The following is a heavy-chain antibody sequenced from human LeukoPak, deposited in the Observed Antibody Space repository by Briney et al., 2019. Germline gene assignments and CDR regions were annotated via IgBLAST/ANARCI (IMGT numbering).Heavy chain of an antibody. CDR2: VSASGGTT. J-gene: IGHJ6*02. CDR3: ARDRAPKDV. V-gene: IGHV3-23*01. CDR1: GFTFSNYA. Sequence: GGSLRLSCVPSGFTFSNYAMSWVRQAPGKGLEWVSTVSASGGTTYYTDSVKGRFTISRDNSKNTLYLQMNSLRAEGTAVYYCARDRAPKDVWGQGTTVTVSS. D-gene: IGHD3-10*01.